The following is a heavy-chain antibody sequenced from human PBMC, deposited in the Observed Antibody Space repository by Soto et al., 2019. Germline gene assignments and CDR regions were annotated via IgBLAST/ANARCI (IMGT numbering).Heavy chain of an antibody. J-gene: IGHJ4*02. V-gene: IGHV4-30-4*01. CDR3: ARADYYGSGSIFDY. D-gene: IGHD3-10*01. Sequence: PSETLSLTCTVSGGSISSGDYYWSWIRQPPGKGLEWIGYIYYSGSTYYNPSLKSRVTISVDTSKNQFSLKLSSVTAADTAVYYCARADYYGSGSIFDYWGQGTLVTVSS. CDR1: GGSISSGDYY. CDR2: IYYSGST.